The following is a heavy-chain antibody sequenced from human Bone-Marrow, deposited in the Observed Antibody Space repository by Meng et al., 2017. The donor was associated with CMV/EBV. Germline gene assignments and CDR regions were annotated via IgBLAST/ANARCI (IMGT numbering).Heavy chain of an antibody. CDR3: VKNWGS. D-gene: IGHD3-16*01. J-gene: IGHJ5*02. CDR2: ISYDGSNK. Sequence: GESLKISCAASGFTFSSYAMHWVRQAPGKGLEWVAVISYDGSNKYYADSVKGRFTISRDNSKDTLYLQMNSLRAEDTAVYYCVKNWGSWGQGTLVTVSS. CDR1: GFTFSSYA. V-gene: IGHV3-30*04.